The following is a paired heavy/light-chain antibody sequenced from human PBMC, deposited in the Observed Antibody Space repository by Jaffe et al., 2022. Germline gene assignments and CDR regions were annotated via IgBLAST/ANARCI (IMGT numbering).Heavy chain of an antibody. CDR3: ARDRPRSTMVRGVRRPRWGFDY. J-gene: IGHJ4*02. CDR1: GFTFSSYE. Sequence: EVQLVESGGGLVQPGGSLRLSCAASGFTFSSYEMNWVRQAPGKGLEWVSYISSSGSTIYYADSVKGRFTISRDNAKNSLYLQMNSLRAEDTAVYYCARDRPRSTMVRGVRRPRWGFDYWGQGTLVTVSS. V-gene: IGHV3-48*03. D-gene: IGHD3-10*01. CDR2: ISSSGSTI.
Light chain of an antibody. V-gene: IGKV1-9*01. Sequence: DIQLTQSPSFLSASVGDRVTITCRASQGISSYLAWYQQKPGKAPKLLIYAASTLQSGVPSRFSGSGSGTEFTLTISSLQPEDFATYYCQQLNSYPRDTFGQGTRLEIK. CDR1: QGISSY. J-gene: IGKJ5*01. CDR2: AAS. CDR3: QQLNSYPRDT.